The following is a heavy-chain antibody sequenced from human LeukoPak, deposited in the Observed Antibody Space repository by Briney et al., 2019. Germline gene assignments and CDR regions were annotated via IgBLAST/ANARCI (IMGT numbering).Heavy chain of an antibody. D-gene: IGHD2-8*02. J-gene: IGHJ3*02. Sequence: ASVKVSCKASGYTFTGYYIHWVRQAPGQGLEWMGWMNPNGGDTKYGQHFKGRVTMTRDTSISTAYMELSRLRSGDAANYYCAKVRPGPYCSFDIWGQGTVVTVSS. CDR1: GYTFTGYY. CDR2: MNPNGGDT. V-gene: IGHV1-2*02. CDR3: AKVRPGPYCSFDI.